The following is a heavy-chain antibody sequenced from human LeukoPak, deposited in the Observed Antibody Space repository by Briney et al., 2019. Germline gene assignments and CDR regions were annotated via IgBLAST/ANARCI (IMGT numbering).Heavy chain of an antibody. CDR1: GGSISSGSYY. J-gene: IGHJ4*02. CDR2: IYTSGST. D-gene: IGHD5-18*01. Sequence: SETLSLTCTVSGGSISSGSYYWSWIRQPAGKGLEWIERIYTSGSTNYNPSLKSRVTISVDTSKNQFSLKLSSVTAADTAVYYCARDSYGSDYWGQGTLVTVSS. V-gene: IGHV4-61*02. CDR3: ARDSYGSDY.